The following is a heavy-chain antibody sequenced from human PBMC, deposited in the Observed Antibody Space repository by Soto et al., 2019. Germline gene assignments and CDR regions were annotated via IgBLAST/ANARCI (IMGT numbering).Heavy chain of an antibody. J-gene: IGHJ4*01. D-gene: IGHD1-1*01. CDR3: TTDSYFTLKRVRFDY. CDR1: GFTFSSYA. V-gene: IGHV3-23*01. CDR2: ISGSGGST. Sequence: GGSLRLSCAASGFTFSSYAMSWVRQAPGKGLEWVSAISGSGGSTYYADSVRGRFTISRDNSKNTVYLQMNSLKTEDTAVYYCTTDSYFTLKRVRFDYWGLGNLVTVSS.